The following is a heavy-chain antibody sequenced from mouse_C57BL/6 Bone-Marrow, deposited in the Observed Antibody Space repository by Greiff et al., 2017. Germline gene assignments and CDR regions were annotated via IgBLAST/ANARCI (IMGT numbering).Heavy chain of an antibody. CDR2: IDPSDSYT. CDR3: ARKKYYDYDVWFAY. Sequence: QVQLQQSGAELVKPGASVKLSCKASGYTFTSYWMQWVKQRPGQGLEWIGEIDPSDSYTNYNQKFKGKATLTVDTSSSTAYMQLSSLTSEDSAVYYCARKKYYDYDVWFAYWGQGTLVTVSA. D-gene: IGHD2-4*01. J-gene: IGHJ3*01. CDR1: GYTFTSYW. V-gene: IGHV1-50*01.